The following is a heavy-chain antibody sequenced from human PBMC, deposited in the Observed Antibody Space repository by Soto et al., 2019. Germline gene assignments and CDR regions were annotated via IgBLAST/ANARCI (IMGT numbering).Heavy chain of an antibody. Sequence: GPSVKVSCTASGFTFTSSAVQWVRQARGQRLEWIGWIVVGSGNTNYAQKFQERVTITRDMSTSTAYMELSSLRSEDTAVYYCAGDTYCSSTSCYRGYYYYYGMDVWGQGTTVTVSS. CDR2: IVVGSGNT. CDR3: AGDTYCSSTSCYRGYYYYYGMDV. D-gene: IGHD2-2*01. V-gene: IGHV1-58*01. CDR1: GFTFTSSA. J-gene: IGHJ6*02.